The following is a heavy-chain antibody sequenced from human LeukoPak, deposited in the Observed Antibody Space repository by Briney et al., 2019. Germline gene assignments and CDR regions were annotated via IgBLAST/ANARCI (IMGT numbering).Heavy chain of an antibody. CDR2: ISGDCGST. CDR3: ARDMEYYYYYGLDV. D-gene: IGHD2/OR15-2a*01. J-gene: IGHJ6*02. V-gene: IGHV3-43*02. Sequence: PGGSLRLSCAASGFTLDDYTMHWVRQAPGKGLEWVSLISGDCGSTNYADSVKGRFTISRDNRKNSLYLQMNGLRTDDTALYYCARDMEYYYYYGLDVWGQGTTVTVSS. CDR1: GFTLDDYT.